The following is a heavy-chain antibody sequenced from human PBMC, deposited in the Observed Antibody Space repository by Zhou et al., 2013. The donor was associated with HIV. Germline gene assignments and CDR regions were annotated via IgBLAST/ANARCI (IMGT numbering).Heavy chain of an antibody. V-gene: IGHV1-69*05. J-gene: IGHJ6*03. Sequence: QVQLVQSGAEVKKPGSSVKVSCKASGGTFSSYAISWVRQAPGQGLEWMGGIIPIFGTANYAQKFQGRVTITTDESTSTAYMELSSLRSDDTAVYYCARGKSNNWDDRTGYYYYMDVWGPTGPRYTVSS. D-gene: IGHD1-20*01. CDR1: GGTFSSYA. CDR3: ARGKSNNWDDRTGYYYYMDV. CDR2: IIPIFGTA.